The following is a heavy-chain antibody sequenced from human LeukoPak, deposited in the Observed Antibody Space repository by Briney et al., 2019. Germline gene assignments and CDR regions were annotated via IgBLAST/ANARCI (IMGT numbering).Heavy chain of an antibody. D-gene: IGHD2-8*01. CDR2: MNPNSGNT. V-gene: IGHV1-8*01. CDR3: ARGGLRVMVYRLYYMDV. J-gene: IGHJ6*03. Sequence: ASVKVSCKASGYTFTSYDINWVRQATGQGLEWMGWMNPNSGNTGYAQKFQGRVTMTRDTSISTAYMELTRLSADDTAVYYCARGGLRVMVYRLYYMDVWGKGTTVTVSS. CDR1: GYTFTSYD.